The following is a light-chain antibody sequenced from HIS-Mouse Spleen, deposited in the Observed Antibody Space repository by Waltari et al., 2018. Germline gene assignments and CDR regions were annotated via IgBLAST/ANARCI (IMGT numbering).Light chain of an antibody. J-gene: IGKJ4*01. CDR2: AVS. CDR3: MQSIRLPLT. Sequence: DIVMTQTPLSLSVTPGQPASISCKSSQSLLLSDGKTYLYCNQQKPGQPQQLLIYAVSNRLSGVPDRFSGSGAGTDFTLTISRVEAEDVRVYYCMQSIRLPLTFGGGTKVEIK. V-gene: IGKV2D-29*01. CDR1: QSLLLSDGKTY.